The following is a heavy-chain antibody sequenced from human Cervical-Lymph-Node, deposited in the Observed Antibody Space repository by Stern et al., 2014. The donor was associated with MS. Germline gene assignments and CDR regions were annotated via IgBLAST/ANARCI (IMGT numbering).Heavy chain of an antibody. CDR1: EFTFSNYGISTYA. D-gene: IGHD3-3*01. V-gene: IGHV3-30-3*01. Sequence: VQLVESGGGVVQPGRSLRLSCAASEFTFSNYGISTYAMHWVRQAPGKWLEWVAVISYDGSNKYYADSVKGRFTISRDNSKNTLYLQMNSLRAEDTAVYHCARALRFLEWLSTVDQWGQGTLVTVSS. CDR2: ISYDGSNK. CDR3: ARALRFLEWLSTVDQ. J-gene: IGHJ4*02.